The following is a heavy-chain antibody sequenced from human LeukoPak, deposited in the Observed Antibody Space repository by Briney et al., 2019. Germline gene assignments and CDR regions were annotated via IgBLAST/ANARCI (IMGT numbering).Heavy chain of an antibody. J-gene: IGHJ6*03. Sequence: SETLSLTCAVYGGSFSGYHWTWIRQSLGKGLEWIGDINPSGSTYYNLSLKSRLTISVDTSKNQFSLKLRSVTAADTAVYYCARGRHDITMIVVVMTSVSYYLDVWGKGTTVTVS. CDR2: INPSGST. CDR3: ARGRHDITMIVVVMTSVSYYLDV. V-gene: IGHV4-34*01. D-gene: IGHD3-22*01. CDR1: GGSFSGYH.